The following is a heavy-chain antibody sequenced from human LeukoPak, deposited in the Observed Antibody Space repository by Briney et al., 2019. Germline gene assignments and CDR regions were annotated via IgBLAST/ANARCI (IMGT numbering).Heavy chain of an antibody. J-gene: IGHJ3*02. Sequence: SETLSLTCTVSGGSISPYYCSWLRQSPGKGLEWIGYISYSGSTKNNPSLKSRVTISVDTSKNQFSLKLTSVTAADTAVYYCAKEGAESFPDAFDIWGPGTLITVSS. V-gene: IGHV4-59*01. CDR1: GGSISPYY. D-gene: IGHD3-10*01. CDR2: ISYSGST. CDR3: AKEGAESFPDAFDI.